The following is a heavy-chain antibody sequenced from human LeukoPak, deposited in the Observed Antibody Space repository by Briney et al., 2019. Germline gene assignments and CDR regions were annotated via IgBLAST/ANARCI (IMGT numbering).Heavy chain of an antibody. D-gene: IGHD2-2*01. Sequence: PGGSLRLSCSASGFTFSSYAMSWVRQAPGKGLEWVSAISGSGGSTYYADSVKGRFTISRDNSKNTLYLQMNSLRAEDTAVYYCAKDPNIVVVPAATFDYWGQGTLVTVSS. CDR2: ISGSGGST. J-gene: IGHJ4*02. CDR3: AKDPNIVVVPAATFDY. V-gene: IGHV3-23*01. CDR1: GFTFSSYA.